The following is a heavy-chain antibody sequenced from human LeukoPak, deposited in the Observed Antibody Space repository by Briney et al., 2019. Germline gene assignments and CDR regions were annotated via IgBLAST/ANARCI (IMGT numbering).Heavy chain of an antibody. V-gene: IGHV4-34*01. Sequence: SETLSLTCAVYGGPFRGFFWSWIRQAPGKGLEGIGEVSHSGSSNYNPSLRSRISISLDTSKSQFSLKLTSVTAADSAVYYCARGIFYGGRNQYIWFDLWGQGTLVTVSS. CDR1: GGPFRGFF. J-gene: IGHJ5*02. D-gene: IGHD4-23*01. CDR2: VSHSGSS. CDR3: ARGIFYGGRNQYIWFDL.